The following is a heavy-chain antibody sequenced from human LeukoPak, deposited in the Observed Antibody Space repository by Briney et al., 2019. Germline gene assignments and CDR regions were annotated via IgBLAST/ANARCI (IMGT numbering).Heavy chain of an antibody. Sequence: GGSLRLSCAASGFSVSSNFMSWVRQAPGKGLEWVSVIYSGGTTYYADSVKGRFTISRDNAKNSLYLQMNSLRAEDTAVYYCARERPEIDSWGQGTLVTVSS. CDR2: IYSGGTT. CDR1: GFSVSSNF. V-gene: IGHV3-53*01. CDR3: ARERPEIDS. J-gene: IGHJ4*02.